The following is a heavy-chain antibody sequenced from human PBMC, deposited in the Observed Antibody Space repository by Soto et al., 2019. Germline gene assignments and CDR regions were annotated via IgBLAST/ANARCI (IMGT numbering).Heavy chain of an antibody. D-gene: IGHD1-26*01. Sequence: GESLKISCKGSGYSFTSYWIGWVRQMPGKGLEWMGIIYPGDSDTRYSPSFQGQVTISADKSISTAYLQWSSLKASDTAMYHCASPAGRRAGDYYYYGMDVWGQGTTVTVSS. V-gene: IGHV5-51*01. CDR3: ASPAGRRAGDYYYYGMDV. CDR1: GYSFTSYW. CDR2: IYPGDSDT. J-gene: IGHJ6*02.